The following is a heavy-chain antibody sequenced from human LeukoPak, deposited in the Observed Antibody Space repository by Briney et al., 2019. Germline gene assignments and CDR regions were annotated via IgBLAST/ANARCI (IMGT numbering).Heavy chain of an antibody. D-gene: IGHD5-18*01. J-gene: IGHJ5*02. CDR2: VHLDGRT. V-gene: IGHV4-4*02. Sequence: SETLSLTCDVSGGSVTSTNWWTWVRQPPGKGLEWIGEVHLDGRTNYNPSLKSRLIMSVDLPENHISLKLTSVTAADTAVYYCARDDFVDIAMVRLYHWGQGTLVTVSS. CDR3: ARDDFVDIAMVRLYH. CDR1: GGSVTSTNW.